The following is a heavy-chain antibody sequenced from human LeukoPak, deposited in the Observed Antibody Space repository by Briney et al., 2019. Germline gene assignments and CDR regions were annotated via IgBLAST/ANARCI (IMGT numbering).Heavy chain of an antibody. Sequence: GGSLRLSCAASGFTFSSYAMHWVRQAPGKGLEWVAVISYDGSNKYYADSVKGRFTISRDNAKSTVYLQMNSLRAEDTAVYYCAREYTSNRYSDYWGQGTPVTVSS. CDR1: GFTFSSYA. CDR2: ISYDGSNK. J-gene: IGHJ4*02. D-gene: IGHD6-13*01. CDR3: AREYTSNRYSDY. V-gene: IGHV3-30-3*01.